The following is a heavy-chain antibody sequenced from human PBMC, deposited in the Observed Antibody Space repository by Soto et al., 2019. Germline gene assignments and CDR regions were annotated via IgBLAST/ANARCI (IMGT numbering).Heavy chain of an antibody. CDR2: VIPMFGTA. D-gene: IGHD5-18*01. Sequence: QVQLVQSGAEVRKPGSSVKVSCRSSGGIFTATAISWVRQAPGQGPEWMGGVIPMFGTANYPQGFQGRVTITADESTNTAYMQLSSLRSEDTAVYFCAVGFKVDYYSLDVWGQGTTVTVSS. CDR1: GGIFTATA. J-gene: IGHJ6*02. V-gene: IGHV1-69*01. CDR3: AVGFKVDYYSLDV.